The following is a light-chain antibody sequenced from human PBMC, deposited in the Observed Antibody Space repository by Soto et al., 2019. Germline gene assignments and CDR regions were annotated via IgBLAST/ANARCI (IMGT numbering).Light chain of an antibody. V-gene: IGLV2-14*01. J-gene: IGLJ1*01. Sequence: QSALTQPASVSGSPGQSITISCTGTSSDVGGYNYVSWYQQHPGKAPKLMIYDVSNRPSGVSDRFSGSKSGNTASLTISGLQAEDEADYYCRSYTSSSTLHVFGTGTKVT. CDR1: SSDVGGYNY. CDR3: RSYTSSSTLHV. CDR2: DVS.